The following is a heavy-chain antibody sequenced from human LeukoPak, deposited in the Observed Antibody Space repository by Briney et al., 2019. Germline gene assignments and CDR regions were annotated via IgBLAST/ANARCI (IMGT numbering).Heavy chain of an antibody. CDR1: GFTFSSYS. V-gene: IGHV3-30-3*01. J-gene: IGHJ4*02. CDR2: ISYDGSNK. Sequence: GGSLRLSCAASGFTFSSYSMHWVRQAPGKGLEWVAVISYDGSNKYYAGSVKGRFTISRDNSKNTLYLQTNSLRAEDTAVYNCARDSGWHSDYWGQGTLVTVSS. D-gene: IGHD6-19*01. CDR3: ARDSGWHSDY.